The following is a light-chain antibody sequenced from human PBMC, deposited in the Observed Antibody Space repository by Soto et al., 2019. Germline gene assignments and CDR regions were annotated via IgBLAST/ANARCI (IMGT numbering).Light chain of an antibody. CDR1: LIVRSRY. Sequence: EIVLTQSPGTLSLSPGERATLSCRASLIVRSRYLAWYQQKPGQAPRLLIYGSSSRPPGIPDRVSGSGSGTEFTLTISRLEPEDFAVYYCQQYGTSPQTFGQGTKVDIK. J-gene: IGKJ1*01. CDR2: GSS. CDR3: QQYGTSPQT. V-gene: IGKV3-20*01.